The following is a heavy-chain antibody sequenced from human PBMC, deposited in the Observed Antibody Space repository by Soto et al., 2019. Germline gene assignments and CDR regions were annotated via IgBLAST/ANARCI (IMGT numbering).Heavy chain of an antibody. V-gene: IGHV4-59*08. Sequence: QVQLQESGPGLVKPSETLSLTCTVSGGSISSYYWSWIRQPPGKGLEWIGYIYYSGSTNYNPSLTSRVTISVDTSKNQFSLKLSSVTAADTAVYYCARRGYTYGMDVWGQGTTVTVSS. CDR2: IYYSGST. CDR3: ARRGYTYGMDV. J-gene: IGHJ6*02. D-gene: IGHD1-1*01. CDR1: GGSISSYY.